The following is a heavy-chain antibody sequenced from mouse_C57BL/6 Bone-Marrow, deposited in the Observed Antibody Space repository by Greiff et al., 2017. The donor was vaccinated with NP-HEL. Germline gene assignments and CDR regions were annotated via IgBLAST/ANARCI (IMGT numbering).Heavy chain of an antibody. V-gene: IGHV5-4*01. D-gene: IGHD1-1*01. CDR1: GFTFSSYA. CDR2: ISDGGSYT. J-gene: IGHJ3*01. Sequence: EVQLVESGGGLVKPGGSLKLSCAASGFTFSSYAMSWVRQTPEKRLEWVATISDGGSYTYYPDNVKGRFTIARDNAKNNLYLQMSQLKAEDTAMYYGARDGSITTVAQFAYWGQGTLVTVSA. CDR3: ARDGSITTVAQFAY.